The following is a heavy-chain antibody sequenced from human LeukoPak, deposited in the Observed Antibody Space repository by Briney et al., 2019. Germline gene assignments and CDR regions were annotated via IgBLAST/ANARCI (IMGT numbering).Heavy chain of an antibody. CDR3: ARAPQYMDV. J-gene: IGHJ6*03. Sequence: SETLSLTCTVSGGSVSSGTYYWGWIRQPPGKGLEWIGRIYTSGSTNYNPSLKSRVTISVDTSKNQFSLKLSSVTAADTAVYYCARAPQYMDVWGKGTTVTVSS. CDR1: GGSVSSGTYY. V-gene: IGHV4-61*02. CDR2: IYTSGST.